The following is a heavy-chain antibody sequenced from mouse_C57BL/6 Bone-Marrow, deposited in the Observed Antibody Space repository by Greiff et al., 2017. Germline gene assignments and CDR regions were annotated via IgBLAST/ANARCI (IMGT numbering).Heavy chain of an antibody. CDR1: GYTFTSYW. D-gene: IGHD1-1*01. J-gene: IGHJ4*01. Sequence: VQLQQSGAELAKPGASVKLSCKASGYTFTSYWMHWVKQRPGQGLEWIGYINPSSGYTKYNQKFKDKAKLTADKSSSTAYMQLSSLTYEDSAVYYCASRTTVVAGAMDYWGQGTSVTVSS. CDR3: ASRTTVVAGAMDY. CDR2: INPSSGYT. V-gene: IGHV1-7*01.